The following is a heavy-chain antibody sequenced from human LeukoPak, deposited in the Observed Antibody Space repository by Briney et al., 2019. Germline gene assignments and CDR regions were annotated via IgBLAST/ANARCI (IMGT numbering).Heavy chain of an antibody. CDR3: AKAGGNSFMYALDI. V-gene: IGHV3-23*01. D-gene: IGHD4-23*01. CDR2: ISHSGGPT. CDR1: GFTLSTYV. Sequence: PGGSLRLSCAASGFTLSTYVMSWVRQAPGKGLVWVSSISHSGGPTYYADSVEGRFTFSRDNSKNTLYLQMHSLRTEDTAVYYCAKAGGNSFMYALDIWGQGTMVTVSS. J-gene: IGHJ3*02.